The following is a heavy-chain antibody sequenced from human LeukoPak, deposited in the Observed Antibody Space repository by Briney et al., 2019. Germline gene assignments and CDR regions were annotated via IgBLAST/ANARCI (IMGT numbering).Heavy chain of an antibody. CDR3: ASTIVVVPAAIPYYYGMDV. CDR1: GGTFSSYA. J-gene: IGHJ6*04. CDR2: IIPIFGTA. V-gene: IGHV1-69*06. D-gene: IGHD2-2*01. Sequence: SVNLSSMASGGTFSSYAIGWVRQAAGQGREWMGGIIPIFGTANYTQKFQGRVTITADKSTSTAYMELSSLRSEDTAVYYCASTIVVVPAAIPYYYGMDVWGKGTTVTVSS.